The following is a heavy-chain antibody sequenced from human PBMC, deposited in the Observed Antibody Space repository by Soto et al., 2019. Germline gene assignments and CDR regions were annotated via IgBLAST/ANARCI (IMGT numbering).Heavy chain of an antibody. Sequence: QVQLVQSGAEVKKPGSSVKVSCKASGGTFSSYAISWVRQAPGQGLEWMGGIIPIFGTANYAQKFQGRVTITADESTSTAYMELSSLRSEDTAVYYCARAAAGTNLDYYYYGMDVWGQGTTVTVSS. D-gene: IGHD6-13*01. V-gene: IGHV1-69*01. CDR2: IIPIFGTA. CDR3: ARAAAGTNLDYYYYGMDV. J-gene: IGHJ6*02. CDR1: GGTFSSYA.